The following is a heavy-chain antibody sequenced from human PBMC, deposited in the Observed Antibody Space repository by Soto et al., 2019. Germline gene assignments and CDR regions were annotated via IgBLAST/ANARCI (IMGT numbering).Heavy chain of an antibody. J-gene: IGHJ6*02. CDR1: GFTFSSYG. Sequence: PGGSLRLSCAASGFTFSSYGMHWVRQAPGKGLEWVAVIWYDGSNKYYADSVKGRFTISRDGSKNTLYLQMNSLKTEDTAVYYCTTDGSGVRGYYSMDVWGQGTTVTVSS. CDR2: IWYDGSNK. V-gene: IGHV3-33*01. D-gene: IGHD3-10*01. CDR3: TTDGSGVRGYYSMDV.